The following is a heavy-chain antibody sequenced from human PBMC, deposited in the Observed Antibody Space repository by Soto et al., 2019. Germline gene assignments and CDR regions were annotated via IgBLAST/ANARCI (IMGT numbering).Heavy chain of an antibody. V-gene: IGHV1-24*01. Sequence: SLKVSCKVSGYTLTELSMHWVRQAPGKGLEWMGGFDPEDGETIYAQKFQGRVTMTEDASTDTAYMELSSLRSEDTAVYYCATGSIAARPFDYWGQGTLVTVSS. J-gene: IGHJ4*02. CDR2: FDPEDGET. CDR3: ATGSIAARPFDY. CDR1: GYTLTELS. D-gene: IGHD6-6*01.